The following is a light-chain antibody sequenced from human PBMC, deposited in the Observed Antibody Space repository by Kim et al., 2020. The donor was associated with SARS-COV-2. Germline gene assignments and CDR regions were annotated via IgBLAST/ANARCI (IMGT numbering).Light chain of an antibody. J-gene: IGKJ1*01. V-gene: IGKV1-5*01. CDR1: QIISSW. Sequence: SASVGDRVTITCRASQIISSWLAWYQQKPGKAPKLLIYDASSLESGVPSRFSGSGSGTEFTLTISSLQPDDFATYYCQQYNSYWTFGQGTKVEIK. CDR3: QQYNSYWT. CDR2: DAS.